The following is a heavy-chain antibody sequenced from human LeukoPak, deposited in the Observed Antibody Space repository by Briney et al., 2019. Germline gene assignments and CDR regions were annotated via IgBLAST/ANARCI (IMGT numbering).Heavy chain of an antibody. CDR3: ARGDYETHGYQTR. CDR1: GFTFSSYA. V-gene: IGHV3-30*04. CDR2: ISYDGSNK. J-gene: IGHJ4*02. Sequence: GGSLRLSCAASGFTFSSYAMHWVRQAPGKGLEWVAVISYDGSNKYYADSVKGRFTISRDNSKNTLYLQMNSLRAEGTAVYYCARGDYETHGYQTRWGQGTLVTVSS. D-gene: IGHD3-22*01.